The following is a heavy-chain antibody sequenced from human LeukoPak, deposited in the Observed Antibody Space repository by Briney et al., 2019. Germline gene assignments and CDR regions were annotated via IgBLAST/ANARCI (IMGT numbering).Heavy chain of an antibody. CDR3: ARGRVTGDYVRDFDY. Sequence: GGSLRLSCVASGFTFSTYEMNWVRQAPGKGLEWVSYVSSSGGTILYADSVKGRFTISRDNAKNSLYLQMNSLRAEDTAGYYGARGRVTGDYVRDFDYWGQGTLVTVSS. CDR2: VSSSGGTI. V-gene: IGHV3-48*03. J-gene: IGHJ4*02. CDR1: GFTFSTYE. D-gene: IGHD4-17*01.